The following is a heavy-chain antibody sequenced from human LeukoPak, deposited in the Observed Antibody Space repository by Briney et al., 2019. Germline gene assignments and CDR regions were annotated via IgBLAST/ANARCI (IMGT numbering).Heavy chain of an antibody. CDR2: IYYSGST. Sequence: PSETLSLTCTVSGGSISSYYWSWIRQPPGKGLEWIGYIYYSGSTNYNPSLKSRVTISADTSENQFSLKLSSVTAADTAVYYCARGYCSSTSCSHYNWFDPWGQGTLVTVSS. V-gene: IGHV4-59*01. J-gene: IGHJ5*02. D-gene: IGHD2-2*01. CDR1: GGSISSYY. CDR3: ARGYCSSTSCSHYNWFDP.